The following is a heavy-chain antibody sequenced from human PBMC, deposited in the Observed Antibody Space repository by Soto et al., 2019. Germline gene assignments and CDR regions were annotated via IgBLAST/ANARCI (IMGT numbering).Heavy chain of an antibody. V-gene: IGHV4-30-4*01. CDR2: VYYSGST. CDR1: GGSISSGDYY. J-gene: IGHJ4*02. Sequence: SETLSLTCNVSGGSISSGDYYWIWIRQPPGKGLEWIGYVYYSGSTYYNPSLKSRVTISVDTSKNQFSLKLSSVTAADTAVYYCARGVPGTTLDYWGQGTLVTVSS. CDR3: ARGVPGTTLDY. D-gene: IGHD1-7*01.